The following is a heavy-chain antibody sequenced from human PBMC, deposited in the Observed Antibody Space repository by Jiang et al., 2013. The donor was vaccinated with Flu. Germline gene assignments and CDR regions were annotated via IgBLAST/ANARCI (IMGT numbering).Heavy chain of an antibody. J-gene: IGHJ6*02. Sequence: SGAEVKKPGASVKVSCKASGYTFTSYGISWVRQAPGQGLEWMGWISAYNGNTNYAQKLQGRVTMTTDTSTSTAYMELRSLRSDDTAVYYCARETPDIYYDFWSGYHDYYYGMDVWGQGTTVTVSS. CDR2: ISAYNGNT. CDR3: ARETPDIYYDFWSGYHDYYYGMDV. D-gene: IGHD3-3*01. V-gene: IGHV1-18*01. CDR1: GYTFTSYG.